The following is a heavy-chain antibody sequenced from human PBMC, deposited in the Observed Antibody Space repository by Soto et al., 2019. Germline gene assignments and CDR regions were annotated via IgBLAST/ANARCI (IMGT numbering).Heavy chain of an antibody. CDR3: ARVDCSGGSCYGDY. V-gene: IGHV4-30-2*01. J-gene: IGHJ4*02. CDR2: IYHSGST. Sequence: QLQLQESGSGLVKPSQTLSLTCAVSGGSISSGGYSWSWIRQPPGKGLEWIGYIYHSGSTYYNPSLKSRVTISVDRSKTPFSLKLNSVNAADTAVYYCARVDCSGGSCYGDYWGQGTLVTVSS. D-gene: IGHD2-15*01. CDR1: GGSISSGGYS.